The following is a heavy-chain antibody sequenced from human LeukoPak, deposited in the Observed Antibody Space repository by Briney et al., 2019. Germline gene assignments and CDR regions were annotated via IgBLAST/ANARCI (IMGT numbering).Heavy chain of an antibody. CDR1: GFTFRSYT. CDR3: ATTLTRDSSGSYGALDY. V-gene: IGHV3-21*01. Sequence: KPGGSLRLSCAASGFTFRSYTMNWVRQAPGKGLELVSSISSTSTYIYYADSVKGRFTISRDNAKNSLYLQMNSLRVEDTAVYYCATTLTRDSSGSYGALDYWGQGALVTVSS. CDR2: ISSTSTYI. D-gene: IGHD6-19*01. J-gene: IGHJ4*02.